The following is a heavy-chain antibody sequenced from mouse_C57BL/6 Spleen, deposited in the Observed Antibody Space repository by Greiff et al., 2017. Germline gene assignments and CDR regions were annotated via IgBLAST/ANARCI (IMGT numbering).Heavy chain of an antibody. CDR3: AKDYNGSSFDY. D-gene: IGHD1-1*01. Sequence: QIQLQQPGAELVMPGASVKLSCKASGYTFTSYWMHWVKQRPGQGLEWIGEIDPSDSYTNYNQKFKGKSTLTVDKSSSTAYMQRSSLTSEDSAVYYCAKDYNGSSFDYWGQGTTRTVSS. CDR2: IDPSDSYT. J-gene: IGHJ2*01. V-gene: IGHV1-69*01. CDR1: GYTFTSYW.